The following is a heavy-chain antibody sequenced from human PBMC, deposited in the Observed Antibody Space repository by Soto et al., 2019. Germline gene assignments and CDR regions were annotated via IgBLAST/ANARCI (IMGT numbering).Heavy chain of an antibody. V-gene: IGHV3-7*01. J-gene: IGHJ4*02. CDR2: IKGDGSEK. CDR3: ATSLI. Sequence: EVQLVESGGGLVQPGGSLRLSCTASGFTFRTYWMNWVCQAPGKGLEWVASIKGDGSEKYYVDPVKGRFSISRDNARNSLYLQMNSLRAEDTAVYYCATSLIRGQGALVTVSS. CDR1: GFTFRTYW. D-gene: IGHD6-6*01.